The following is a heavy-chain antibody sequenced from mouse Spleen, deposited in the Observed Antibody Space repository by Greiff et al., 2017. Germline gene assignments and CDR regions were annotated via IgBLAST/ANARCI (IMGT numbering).Heavy chain of an antibody. J-gene: IGHJ2*01. CDR1: GFSLTSYG. D-gene: IGHD2-5*01. Sequence: VQRVESGPGLVQPSQSLSITCTVSGFSLTSYGVHWVRQSPGKGLEWLGVIWSGGSTDYNAAFISRLSISKDNSKSQVFFKMNSLQADDTAIYYCARNGDSNYWDYFDYWGQGTTLTVSS. CDR2: IWSGGST. V-gene: IGHV2-2*01. CDR3: ARNGDSNYWDYFDY.